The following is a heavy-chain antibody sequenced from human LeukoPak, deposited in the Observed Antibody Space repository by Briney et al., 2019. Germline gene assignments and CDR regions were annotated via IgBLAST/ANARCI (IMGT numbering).Heavy chain of an antibody. J-gene: IGHJ3*02. D-gene: IGHD5-24*01. Sequence: PSETLSLTCAVYGGSFSGYYWSWIRQPPGKGLEWIGEINHSGSTNYNPSLKSRVTISVDTSKNQFSLKLSSVTAADTAVYYCARGFDGHYGFDIWGQGTMVTVSS. CDR3: ARGFDGHYGFDI. CDR2: INHSGST. V-gene: IGHV4-34*01. CDR1: GGSFSGYY.